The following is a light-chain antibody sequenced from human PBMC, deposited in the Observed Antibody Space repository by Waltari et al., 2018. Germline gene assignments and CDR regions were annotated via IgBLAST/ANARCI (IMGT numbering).Light chain of an antibody. J-gene: IGKJ2*01. CDR1: QSISSY. CDR2: AAA. V-gene: IGKV1-39*01. CDR3: QQSYSTPS. Sequence: DIQMTQSPSSLSASVGDRVTITCRASQSISSYLNWYQQKPGKASKLLGYAAASLQSGGPASFSGSGSGTEFTLNISSLQAEDVATYYCQQSYSTPSFGQGTKLEIK.